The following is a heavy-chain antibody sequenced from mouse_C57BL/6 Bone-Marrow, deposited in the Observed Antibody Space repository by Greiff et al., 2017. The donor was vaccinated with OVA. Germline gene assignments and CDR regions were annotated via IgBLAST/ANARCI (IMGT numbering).Heavy chain of an antibody. CDR3: ARNLGGPFAY. J-gene: IGHJ3*01. V-gene: IGHV2-2*01. CDR1: GFSLTSYG. CDR2: IWSGGST. Sequence: VKVVESGPGLVQPSQSLSITCTVSGFSLTSYGVHWVRQSPGKGLEWLGVIWSGGSTDYNAAFISRLSISKDNSKSQVFFKMNSLQADDTAIYYCARNLGGPFAYWGQGTLVTVSA. D-gene: IGHD1-1*02.